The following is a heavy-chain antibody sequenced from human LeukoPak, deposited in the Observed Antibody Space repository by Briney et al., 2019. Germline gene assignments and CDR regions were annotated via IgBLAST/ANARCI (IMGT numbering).Heavy chain of an antibody. CDR3: AKSMTLQWRGFFDL. V-gene: IGHV3-23*01. D-gene: IGHD6-19*01. Sequence: GRSLRLSCALSGFTFSTYAMSWVRQAPGKGLEWVSTISDSGANTYYADSVRGRFTISRDNSKNTLYLQKNSLRADDTAIYYCAKSMTLQWRGFFDLWGRGTHVTVSS. CDR2: ISDSGANT. J-gene: IGHJ2*01. CDR1: GFTFSTYA.